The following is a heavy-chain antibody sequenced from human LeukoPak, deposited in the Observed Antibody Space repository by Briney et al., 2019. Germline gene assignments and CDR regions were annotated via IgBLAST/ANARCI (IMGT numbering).Heavy chain of an antibody. J-gene: IGHJ6*04. D-gene: IGHD3-10*01. V-gene: IGHV3-7*03. CDR2: IKQDGSEK. CDR1: GFTISSYW. CDR3: ARETYYYGSGSYGGYYYYGMDV. Sequence: GSLRLSCAASGFTISSYWMSWVRQAPGKGLEWVANIKQDGSEKYYVDSLKGRFTISSDNAKNSLYLQMNSLRAEDTAVYYCARETYYYGSGSYGGYYYYGMDVWGKGTTVTVSS.